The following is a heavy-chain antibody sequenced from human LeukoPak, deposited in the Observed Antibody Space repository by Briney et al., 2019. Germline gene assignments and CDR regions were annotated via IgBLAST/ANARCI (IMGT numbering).Heavy chain of an antibody. J-gene: IGHJ4*02. CDR2: ISGSGTNT. CDR1: GFTFSSYA. V-gene: IGHV3-23*01. CDR3: AKDLITGTEKYYFDY. Sequence: GGSLRLSCAASGFTFSSYAMNWVRQAPGKGLEWVSGISGSGTNTYYTDSVKGRFTISRDNSKNTLYLQMNSLRAEDTAVYYCAKDLITGTEKYYFDYWGQGTLVTVSS. D-gene: IGHD1/OR15-1a*01.